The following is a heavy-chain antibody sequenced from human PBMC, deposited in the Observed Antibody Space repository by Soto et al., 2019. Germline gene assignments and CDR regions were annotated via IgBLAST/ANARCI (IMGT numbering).Heavy chain of an antibody. V-gene: IGHV4-30-4*01. CDR1: GGSISSGDYY. D-gene: IGHD4-17*01. Sequence: SETLSLTCTVSGGSISSGDYYWSWIRQPPGKGLEWIGYIYYSGSTYYNPSLKSRVTISVDASKNQFSLKLSSVTAADTAVYYCARGMTTVPDYWGQGTLVTVSS. CDR2: IYYSGST. CDR3: ARGMTTVPDY. J-gene: IGHJ4*02.